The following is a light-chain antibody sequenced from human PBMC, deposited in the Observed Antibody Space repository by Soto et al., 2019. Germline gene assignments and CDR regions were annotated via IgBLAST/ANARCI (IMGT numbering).Light chain of an antibody. CDR3: QKYSSVPV. J-gene: IGKJ3*01. CDR2: AAS. CDR1: QGIRNY. V-gene: IGKV1-27*01. Sequence: DIPMTQSPTSLSASVGDRVTITCRASQGIRNYVAWYQQIPGKAPKLLIYAASTLQSGVPSRFSGSGSGTDFTLIINGLQPEDVATYSCQKYSSVPVFGPGTKVEIK.